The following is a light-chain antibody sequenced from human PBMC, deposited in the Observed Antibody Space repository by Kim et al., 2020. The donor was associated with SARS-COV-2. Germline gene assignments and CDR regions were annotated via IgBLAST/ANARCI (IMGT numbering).Light chain of an antibody. V-gene: IGLV2-8*01. J-gene: IGLJ1*01. CDR3: VSYAGSNNFPYV. CDR2: EVT. Sequence: QSALTQPPSASGSPGQSVTISCTGTSSDVGGYNYVSWYQQHPGKAPKLMIYEVTKRPSGVPDRFSGSKSGNTASLTVSGLQAEDEADYYCVSYAGSNNFPYVFGTGTKVTVL. CDR1: SSDVGGYNY.